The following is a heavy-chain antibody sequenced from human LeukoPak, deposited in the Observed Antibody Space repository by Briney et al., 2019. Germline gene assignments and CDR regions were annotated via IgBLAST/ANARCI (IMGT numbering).Heavy chain of an antibody. D-gene: IGHD6-13*01. V-gene: IGHV4-39*01. CDR1: CGSISSSSYY. J-gene: IGHJ4*02. Sequence: KPSGNPSPTCTVSCGSISSSSYYLGWVPQPPGEGLGWIGSIYYSGSTYYNPSLKSRVTISVDTSKNQFSLKLSSVTAADTAVYYCARLQGSSWFDYWGQGTLVTVSS. CDR2: IYYSGST. CDR3: ARLQGSSWFDY.